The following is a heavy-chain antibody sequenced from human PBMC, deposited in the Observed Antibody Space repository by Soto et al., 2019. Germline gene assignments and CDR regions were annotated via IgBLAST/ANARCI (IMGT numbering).Heavy chain of an antibody. V-gene: IGHV1-58*01. CDR2: IVFGSGYT. J-gene: IGHJ4*02. CDR3: AADPYYYDSSNYYSFDY. CDR1: GFTFSSSA. Sequence: SVKVSCKASGFTFSSSAVQWVRQARGQRLEWIGWIVFGSGYTDYAQKFQDRVTITRDMSTSTAYVELSSLSSEDTAVYYCAADPYYYDSSNYYSFDYWGQGTLVTVSS. D-gene: IGHD3-22*01.